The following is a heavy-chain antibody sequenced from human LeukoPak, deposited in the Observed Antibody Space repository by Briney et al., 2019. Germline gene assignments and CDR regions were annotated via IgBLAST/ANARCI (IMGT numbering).Heavy chain of an antibody. Sequence: PSETLSLTCAVYGGSFSGYYWSWIRQPPGKGLEWIGEINHSGSTNYNPSLKSRVTISVDTSKNQFSLKLSSVTAADTAVYYCARGPGVGAIPSPFDYWGQGTLVTVSS. CDR2: INHSGST. CDR3: ARGPGVGAIPSPFDY. V-gene: IGHV4-34*01. J-gene: IGHJ4*02. D-gene: IGHD1-26*01. CDR1: GGSFSGYY.